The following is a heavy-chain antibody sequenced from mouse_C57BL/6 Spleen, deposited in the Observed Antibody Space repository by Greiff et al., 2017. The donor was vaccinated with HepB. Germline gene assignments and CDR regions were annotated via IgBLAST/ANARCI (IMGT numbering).Heavy chain of an antibody. J-gene: IGHJ2*01. D-gene: IGHD1-1*01. Sequence: QVQLQQPGAELVRPGSSVKLSCKASGYTFTSYWMDWVKQRPGQGLEWIGNIYPSDSETHYNQKFKDKATLTVDKSSSTAYMQLSSLTSEDSAVYYCACTVAIDYWGQGTTLTVSS. V-gene: IGHV1-61*01. CDR1: GYTFTSYW. CDR3: ACTVAIDY. CDR2: IYPSDSET.